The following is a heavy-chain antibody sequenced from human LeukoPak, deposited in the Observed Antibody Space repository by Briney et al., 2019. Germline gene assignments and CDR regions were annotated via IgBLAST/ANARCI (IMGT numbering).Heavy chain of an antibody. D-gene: IGHD4-23*01. J-gene: IGHJ4*02. Sequence: GASMKLSCKASGFTITGYYIHWVRQAPGQGLEWMGWVNPNSGGTNYAQMFQGRVTMTRDTSINTAYMELSGLRSDDTAVYYCASASYGGNWSLGYWGQGTLVTVSS. V-gene: IGHV1-2*02. CDR1: GFTITGYY. CDR2: VNPNSGGT. CDR3: ASASYGGNWSLGY.